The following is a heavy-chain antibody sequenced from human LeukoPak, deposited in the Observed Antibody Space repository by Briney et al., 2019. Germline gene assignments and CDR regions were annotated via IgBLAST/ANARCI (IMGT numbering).Heavy chain of an antibody. J-gene: IGHJ5*02. V-gene: IGHV4-39*01. CDR3: ARIVLGYCSSTSCYTWFDP. CDR1: GGSISSSSYY. CDR2: IYYSGST. Sequence: SETLSLTCTVSGGSISSSSYYWGWIRQPPGKGLEWIGSIYYSGSTYYNPSLKSRVTISVGTSKNQFSLKLSSVTAADTAVYYCARIVLGYCSSTSCYTWFDPWGQGTLVTVSS. D-gene: IGHD2-2*02.